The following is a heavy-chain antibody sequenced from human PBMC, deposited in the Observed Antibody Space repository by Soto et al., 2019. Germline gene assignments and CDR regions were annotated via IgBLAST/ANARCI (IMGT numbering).Heavy chain of an antibody. CDR2: IIPIFGTA. CDR3: ARDRGIVGATFDY. CDR1: GGTFSSYA. V-gene: IGHV1-69*13. D-gene: IGHD1-26*01. Sequence: ASVKVSCKASGGTFSSYAISWVRQAPGQGLEWMGGIIPIFGTANYAQKFQGRVTITADESTSTAYMELSSLRSEDTAVYYCARDRGIVGATFDYWGQGTLVTVSS. J-gene: IGHJ4*02.